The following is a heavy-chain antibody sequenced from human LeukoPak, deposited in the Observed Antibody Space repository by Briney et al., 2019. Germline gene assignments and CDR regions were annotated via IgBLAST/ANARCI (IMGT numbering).Heavy chain of an antibody. J-gene: IGHJ6*03. Sequence: GGSLRLSCAASGFTFTSYEMNWVRQAPGKGLEWISYISGSGTTIYYADSVRGRFTISRDTATNSLYLEMNSLRAEDTAVYYCARVTRQYTSDLAYPYYVDVWGKGTTVAISS. V-gene: IGHV3-48*03. D-gene: IGHD2-2*02. CDR2: ISGSGTTI. CDR3: ARVTRQYTSDLAYPYYVDV. CDR1: GFTFTSYE.